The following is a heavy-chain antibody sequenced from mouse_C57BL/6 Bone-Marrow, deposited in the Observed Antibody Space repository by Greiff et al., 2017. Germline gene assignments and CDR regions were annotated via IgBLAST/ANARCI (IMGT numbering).Heavy chain of an antibody. J-gene: IGHJ2*01. V-gene: IGHV1-80*01. CDR1: GYAFTSYW. CDR2: FYPGDGDT. CDR3: ARDLDYFDY. Sequence: VKLMESGAELVKPGASVKMSCKASGYAFTSYWMNWVKQRPGKGLEWIGQFYPGDGDTNYNGKFKGKDTLTADKSSSTAYMQLSSLTSEDSAVYYCARDLDYFDYWGQGTTLTVSS.